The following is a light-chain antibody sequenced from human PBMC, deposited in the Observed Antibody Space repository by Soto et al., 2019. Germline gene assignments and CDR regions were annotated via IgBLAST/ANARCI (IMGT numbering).Light chain of an antibody. J-gene: IGKJ1*01. CDR2: GAS. CDR3: QQYNNWPPWT. Sequence: EIVMTQATATLSVSPGERATLSCRASQCVSSNLAWYQQKPGQAPRLLIYGASTRATGIPARFSGSGSGTEFTLTISSLQSEDVAVYYCQQYNNWPPWTFGQGTKVEIK. V-gene: IGKV3-15*01. CDR1: QCVSSN.